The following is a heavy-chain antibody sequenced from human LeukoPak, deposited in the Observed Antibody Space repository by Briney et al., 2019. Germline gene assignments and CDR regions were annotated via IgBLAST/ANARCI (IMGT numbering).Heavy chain of an antibody. CDR3: ASSPSVYCSGGSCSPFDY. CDR2: IYPGDSDT. V-gene: IGHV5-51*01. Sequence: GESLKTSCKGSGYSFTSYWIGWVRQMPGKGLEWMGIIYPGDSDTRYSPSFQGQGTISADKSISTAYLQWSSLKASDTAMYYCASSPSVYCSGGSCSPFDYWGQGTLVTVSS. CDR1: GYSFTSYW. D-gene: IGHD2-15*01. J-gene: IGHJ4*02.